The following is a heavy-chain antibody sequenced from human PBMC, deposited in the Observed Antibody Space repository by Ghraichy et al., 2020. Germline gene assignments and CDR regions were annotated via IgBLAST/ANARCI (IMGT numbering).Heavy chain of an antibody. CDR1: GFTFSSYG. Sequence: GESLNISCAASGFTFSSYGMHWVRQAPGKGLEWVAVIWYDGSNKYYADSVKGRFTISRDNSKNTLYLQMNSLRAEDTAVYYCARAPLSTATVTYFDYWGQGTLVTVSS. CDR3: ARAPLSTATVTYFDY. CDR2: IWYDGSNK. J-gene: IGHJ4*02. D-gene: IGHD4-17*01. V-gene: IGHV3-33*01.